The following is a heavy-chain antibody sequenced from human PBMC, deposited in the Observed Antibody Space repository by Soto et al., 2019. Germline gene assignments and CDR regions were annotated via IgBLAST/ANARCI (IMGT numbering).Heavy chain of an antibody. CDR1: GYSFTSYW. D-gene: IGHD2-2*01. V-gene: IGHV5-10-1*01. CDR3: ARREYCSSTSCYYYYGMDV. Sequence: GESLKISCKGSGYSFTSYWISWVRQMPGKGLEWMGRIDPSDSYTNYSPSFQGHVTISADKSISTAYLQWSSLKASDTAMYYCARREYCSSTSCYYYYGMDVWGQGTTVTVS. J-gene: IGHJ6*02. CDR2: IDPSDSYT.